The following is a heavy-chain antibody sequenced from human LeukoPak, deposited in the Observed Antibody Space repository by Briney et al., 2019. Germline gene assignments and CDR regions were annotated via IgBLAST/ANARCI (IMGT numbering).Heavy chain of an antibody. CDR3: ARDTAAAGTSRFDY. CDR1: GGSFSGYY. V-gene: IGHV4-34*01. CDR2: INHSGST. J-gene: IGHJ4*02. Sequence: PSETLSLTCAVYGGSFSGYYWSWIRQPPGKGLEWIGEINHSGSTNYNPSLTSRFTISVDTSKNQFYLKLSSVTAADTAVYYCARDTAAAGTSRFDYWGQGTLVTVSS. D-gene: IGHD6-13*01.